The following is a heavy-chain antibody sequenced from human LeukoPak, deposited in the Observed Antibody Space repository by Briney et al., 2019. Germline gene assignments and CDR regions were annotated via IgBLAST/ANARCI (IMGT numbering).Heavy chain of an antibody. V-gene: IGHV1-2*02. J-gene: IGHJ3*02. CDR3: ARVRREDAFDI. D-gene: IGHD1-26*01. Sequence: ASVKVSCKASGYTFTGYYMHWVRQAPGQGLEWMGWINPNSGGTNYAQKLQGRVTMTTDTSTSTAYMELRSLRSEDTAVYYCARVRREDAFDIWGQGTMVTVSS. CDR2: INPNSGGT. CDR1: GYTFTGYY.